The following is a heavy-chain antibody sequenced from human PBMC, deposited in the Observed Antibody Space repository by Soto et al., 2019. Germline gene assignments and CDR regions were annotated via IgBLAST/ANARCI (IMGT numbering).Heavy chain of an antibody. CDR1: GYTFTSYA. J-gene: IGHJ3*02. V-gene: IGHV1-3*01. CDR3: ARETEGDAFDI. CDR2: INAGNGNT. Sequence: GASVKVSCKASGYTFTSYAMHWVRQAPGQRLEWMGWINAGNGNTKYSQKFQSRVTITRDTSASTAYTELSSLRSEDTAVYYCARETEGDAFDIWGQGTMVTVSS.